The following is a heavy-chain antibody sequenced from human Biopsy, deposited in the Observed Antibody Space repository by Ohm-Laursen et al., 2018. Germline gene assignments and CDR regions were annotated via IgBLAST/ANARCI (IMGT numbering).Heavy chain of an antibody. CDR3: ARLYRLDDYWNDDPPDAFDV. J-gene: IGHJ3*01. CDR1: GGSITSDY. D-gene: IGHD3-3*01. CDR2: VSDRGST. V-gene: IGHV4-59*01. Sequence: PSQTLSLTWPVSGGSITSDYWSWIRQPPGRGLEWIGYVSDRGSTNYNPSLRGRVSISVDTSNRQFSLRLTSVTAADTAVFFCARLYRLDDYWNDDPPDAFDVWGQGTMVTVPS.